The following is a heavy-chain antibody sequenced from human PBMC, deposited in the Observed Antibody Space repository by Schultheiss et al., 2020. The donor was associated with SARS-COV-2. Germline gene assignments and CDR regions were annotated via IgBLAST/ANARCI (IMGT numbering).Heavy chain of an antibody. J-gene: IGHJ4*02. CDR3: ARDLSGVVVSQPAY. V-gene: IGHV1-18*01. CDR1: GYTFTSYG. D-gene: IGHD2-2*01. CDR2: ISAYNGNT. Sequence: ASVKVSCKASGYTFTSYGISWVRQAPGQGLEWMGWISAYNGNTNYAQKLQGRVTMTTDTSTSTAYMELRSLRSDDTAVYYCARDLSGVVVSQPAYWGQGTLVTVSS.